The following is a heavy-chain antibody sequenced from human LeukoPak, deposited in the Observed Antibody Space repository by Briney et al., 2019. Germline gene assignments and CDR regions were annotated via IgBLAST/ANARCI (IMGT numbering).Heavy chain of an antibody. CDR2: IWYDGSNK. D-gene: IGHD3-22*01. CDR1: GFTFSSYG. J-gene: IGHJ4*02. Sequence: GGSLRLSCAASGFTFSSYGMHWVRQAPGKGLEWVAVIWYDGSNKYYADSVEGRFTISRDNSKNTLYLQMNSLRAEDTAVYYCARAHYYDSSGYFDYWGQGTLVTVSS. V-gene: IGHV3-33*01. CDR3: ARAHYYDSSGYFDY.